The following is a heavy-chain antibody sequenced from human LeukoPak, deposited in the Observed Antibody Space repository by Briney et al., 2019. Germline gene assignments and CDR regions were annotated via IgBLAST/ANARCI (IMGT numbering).Heavy chain of an antibody. Sequence: GGSLRLSCAASGFTFSSYSMNWVRQAPGKGLEWVSLIYSAGSTYYADSVKGRFTISRDNAKNSLYLQMNSLRAEDTAVYYCARLNAPYSSSWYPVDYWGQGTLVTVSS. CDR2: IYSAGST. D-gene: IGHD6-13*01. V-gene: IGHV3-21*01. CDR3: ARLNAPYSSSWYPVDY. CDR1: GFTFSSYS. J-gene: IGHJ4*02.